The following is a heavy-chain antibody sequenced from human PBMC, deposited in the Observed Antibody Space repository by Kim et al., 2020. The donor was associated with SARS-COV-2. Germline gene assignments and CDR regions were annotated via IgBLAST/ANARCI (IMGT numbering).Heavy chain of an antibody. J-gene: IGHJ4*02. CDR1: GGSISSSNW. CDR2: IYHSGST. V-gene: IGHV4-4*02. CDR3: ARSYGDYDYFDY. D-gene: IGHD4-17*01. Sequence: SETLSLTCAVSGGSISSSNWWSWVRQPPGKGLEWIGEIYHSGSTNYNPSLKSRVTISVDKPKNQFSLKLSSVTAADTAVYYCARSYGDYDYFDYWGQGTLVTVSS.